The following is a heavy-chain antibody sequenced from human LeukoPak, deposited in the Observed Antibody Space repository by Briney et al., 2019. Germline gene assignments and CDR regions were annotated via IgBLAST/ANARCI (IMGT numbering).Heavy chain of an antibody. Sequence: GGSLRLSCAASGFTFSSYSMNWVRQAPGKGLEWVSSISSSSSYICYADSVKGRFTISRDSSKNTLFLHMNTLRAEDTAIYYCAKDRTVGASYWYFDLWGRGTLVTVSS. V-gene: IGHV3-21*04. CDR1: GFTFSSYS. J-gene: IGHJ2*01. CDR3: AKDRTVGASYWYFDL. CDR2: ISSSSSYI. D-gene: IGHD1-26*01.